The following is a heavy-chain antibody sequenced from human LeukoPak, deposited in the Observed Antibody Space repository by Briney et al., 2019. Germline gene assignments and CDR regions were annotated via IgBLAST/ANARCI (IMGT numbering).Heavy chain of an antibody. D-gene: IGHD3-10*01. CDR2: IIPILGIA. V-gene: IGHV1-69*04. CDR1: GGTFSSYA. CDR3: ARVTITMVRGVPIEFYGMDV. J-gene: IGHJ6*02. Sequence: SVKVSCKASGGTFSSYAISWVRQAPGQGLEWMGRIIPILGIANYAQKFQGRVTIAADKSTSTAYMELSSLRSEDTAVYYCARVTITMVRGVPIEFYGMDVWGQGTTVTVSS.